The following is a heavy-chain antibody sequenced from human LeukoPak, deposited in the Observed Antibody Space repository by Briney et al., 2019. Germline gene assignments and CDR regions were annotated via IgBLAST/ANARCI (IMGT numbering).Heavy chain of an antibody. CDR1: GFTFSNAW. D-gene: IGHD3-22*01. V-gene: IGHV3-15*01. CDR3: TTDITMIVVDNY. CDR2: IKSKTDGWTT. J-gene: IGHJ4*02. Sequence: GGSLRLSCAASGFTFSNAWMSWVRQAPGKGLEWVGRIKSKTDGWTTDYAAPVKGRFTISRDDSKNTLYLQMNSLKTEDTAVYYCTTDITMIVVDNYWGQGTLVTVSS.